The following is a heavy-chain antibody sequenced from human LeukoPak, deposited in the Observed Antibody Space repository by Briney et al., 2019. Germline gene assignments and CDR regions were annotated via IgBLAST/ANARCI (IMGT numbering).Heavy chain of an antibody. CDR1: GFTFSSYA. CDR3: ARDVGPKTTVTTFDY. J-gene: IGHJ4*02. Sequence: GGSLRLSCAASGFTFSSYAMHWVRQAPGKGLEWVAVISYDGSNKYYADSVKGRFTISRDNAKNSLYLQMSSLRAEDTAVYYCARDVGPKTTVTTFDYWGQGTLVTVSS. V-gene: IGHV3-30-3*01. CDR2: ISYDGSNK. D-gene: IGHD4-11*01.